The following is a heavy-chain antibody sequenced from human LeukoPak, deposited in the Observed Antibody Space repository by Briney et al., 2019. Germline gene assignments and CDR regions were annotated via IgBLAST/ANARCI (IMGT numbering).Heavy chain of an antibody. CDR2: ICYSGKT. CDR3: ASTRGYSYGGLDF. V-gene: IGHV4-59*05. Sequence: SETLSLTCTVSGGSISSYYWSWIRQPPGKGLEWIGSICYSGKTYYSPSLKSRVTISVDTSKNQFSLKLSSVTAADTAVYYCASTRGYSYGGLDFWGQGTLVTVSS. J-gene: IGHJ4*02. D-gene: IGHD5-18*01. CDR1: GGSISSYY.